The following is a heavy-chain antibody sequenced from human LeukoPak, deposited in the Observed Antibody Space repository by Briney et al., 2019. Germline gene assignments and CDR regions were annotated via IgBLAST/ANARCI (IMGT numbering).Heavy chain of an antibody. CDR3: AQRRAQGYMDV. D-gene: IGHD1-1*01. CDR1: GFSLGGYY. CDR2: IHCDGEHT. Sequence: GGSLRLSCEDSGFSLGGYYMHWVRQAPGRGLEWVSSIHCDGEHTVYATSVKGRFTISRDDSKNTLTLQTSSLRAEDTALDYCAQRRAQGYMDVWGKGTTVIVSS. V-gene: IGHV3-20*04. J-gene: IGHJ6*03.